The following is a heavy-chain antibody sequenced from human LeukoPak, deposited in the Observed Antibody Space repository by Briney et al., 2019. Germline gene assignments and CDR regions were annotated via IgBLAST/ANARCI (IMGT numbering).Heavy chain of an antibody. CDR1: GGSFSGYY. J-gene: IGHJ4*02. D-gene: IGHD6-6*01. CDR2: INHSGST. Sequence: PSETLSLTCAVYGGSFSGYYWSWIRQPPGKGLEWIGEINHSGSTNYNPSLKSRVTISVDTSKNQFSLKLSSVTAADTAVYYYARVSSSSVDYWGQGTLVTVSS. CDR3: ARVSSSSVDY. V-gene: IGHV4-34*01.